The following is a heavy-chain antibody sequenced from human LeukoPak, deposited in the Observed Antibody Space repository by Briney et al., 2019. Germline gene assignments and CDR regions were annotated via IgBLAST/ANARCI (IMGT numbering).Heavy chain of an antibody. V-gene: IGHV3-30-3*01. D-gene: IGHD6-13*01. Sequence: GRSLRLSCAASGFTFSSYAMHWVRQAPGKGLEWVAVISYDGSNKYYADSVKGRFTISRDNSKNTLYLQMNSLRAEDTAVYYCARDGSPSSSWYPYFQHWGQGTLVTVSS. J-gene: IGHJ1*01. CDR2: ISYDGSNK. CDR1: GFTFSSYA. CDR3: ARDGSPSSSWYPYFQH.